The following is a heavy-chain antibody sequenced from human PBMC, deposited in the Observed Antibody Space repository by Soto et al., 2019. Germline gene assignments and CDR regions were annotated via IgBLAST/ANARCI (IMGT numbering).Heavy chain of an antibody. CDR3: AGFTRNWFDP. CDR1: GGSISSNNW. V-gene: IGHV4-4*02. Sequence: SETLSLTCAVSGGSISSNNWWTWVRQPPGMALEWIGDVYHSGTTHYNPSLKTRVTMSVDKSKNQFSLTLSSLTAADTAVYYCAGFTRNWFDPWGQGTLVTVSS. CDR2: VYHSGTT. J-gene: IGHJ5*02.